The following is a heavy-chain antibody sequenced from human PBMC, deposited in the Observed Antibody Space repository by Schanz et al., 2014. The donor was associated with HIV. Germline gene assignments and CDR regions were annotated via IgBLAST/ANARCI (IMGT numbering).Heavy chain of an antibody. J-gene: IGHJ6*02. CDR2: IGSGGGRR. D-gene: IGHD3-3*01. Sequence: QVQLVESGGGVVQPGRSLRLSCAASEFKFRTFAMHWVRQAPRKGLEWVSLIGSGGGRRYYADSVKGRFTISRDNSKNTLYLQMNSLRAEDTAVYYCARDWRPNYDFWSGSIGVIGMDVWGQGTTVTVSS. V-gene: IGHV3-NL1*01. CDR1: EFKFRTFA. CDR3: ARDWRPNYDFWSGSIGVIGMDV.